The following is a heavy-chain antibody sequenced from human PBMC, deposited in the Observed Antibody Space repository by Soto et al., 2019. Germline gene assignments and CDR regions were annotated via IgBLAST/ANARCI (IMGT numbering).Heavy chain of an antibody. CDR3: AKDLLGPGRAYGMDV. J-gene: IGHJ6*02. CDR1: GFTFSSYG. CDR2: ISYDGSNK. V-gene: IGHV3-30*18. Sequence: QVQLVESGGGVVQPGRSLRLSCAASGFTFSSYGMHWVRQAPRNGLEWVAVISYDGSNKYHADSVKGRFTISRDNSKNTLYLQMNSLRAEDTAVNYCAKDLLGPGRAYGMDVWGQGTTVTVSS. D-gene: IGHD7-27*01.